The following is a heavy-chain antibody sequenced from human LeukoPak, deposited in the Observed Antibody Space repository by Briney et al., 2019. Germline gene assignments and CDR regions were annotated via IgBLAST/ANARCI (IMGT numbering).Heavy chain of an antibody. CDR2: INHSGST. J-gene: IGHJ3*02. V-gene: IGHV4-34*01. CDR1: GGSFSGYY. Sequence: SETLSLTCAVYGGSFSGYYWSWIRQPPGKGREWVGKINHSGSTNYNPSLKSRVTISVDTSKNQFSLKLSSVTAADTAVYYCARVPADYYDSSGYLYWNDAFDIWGQGTMVTVSS. CDR3: ARVPADYYDSSGYLYWNDAFDI. D-gene: IGHD3-22*01.